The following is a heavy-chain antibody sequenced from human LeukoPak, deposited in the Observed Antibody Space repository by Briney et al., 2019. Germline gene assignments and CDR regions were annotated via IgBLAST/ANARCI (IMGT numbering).Heavy chain of an antibody. D-gene: IGHD3-3*01. CDR3: ARDQGLRFLEWLSYYYYYGMDV. J-gene: IGHJ6*02. Sequence: GASVKVSCKASGYTFTSYDINWVRQATGQGLEWMGWMNPNSGNTGYAQKFQGRVTMTRNTSISTAYTELSSLRSEDTAVYYCARDQGLRFLEWLSYYYYYGMDVWGQGTTVTVSS. CDR1: GYTFTSYD. V-gene: IGHV1-8*01. CDR2: MNPNSGNT.